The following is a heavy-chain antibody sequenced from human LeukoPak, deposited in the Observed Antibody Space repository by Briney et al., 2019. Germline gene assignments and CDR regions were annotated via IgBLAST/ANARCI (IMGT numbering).Heavy chain of an antibody. CDR2: INWVGDII. D-gene: IGHD1-1*01. CDR1: GFRFDDYA. V-gene: IGHV3-9*01. CDR3: AKDMATQEDFWSFES. Sequence: GGSLRLFCSASGFRFDDYAMHWVRHTPGKGLEGVAGINWVGDIIKYADSVRDRSTISRDNAKNYLYLQMNDLNSDDTALYYCAKDMATQEDFWSFESWGQGIHVTVSS. J-gene: IGHJ4*02.